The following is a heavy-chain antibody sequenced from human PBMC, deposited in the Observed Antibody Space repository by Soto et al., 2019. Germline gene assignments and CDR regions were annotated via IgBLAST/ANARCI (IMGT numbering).Heavy chain of an antibody. CDR1: GFTFSGYW. CDR3: ARLYADASTFDY. CDR2: INQDGSQT. D-gene: IGHD2-2*01. Sequence: GGSLRLSCAASGFTFSGYWMTWVRQAPGKGLEWVASINQDGSQTHYVDSGKGRFTVSRSNAENSLYLQMNSLRAEDTAMYYCARLYADASTFDYWGHGALVTVSS. J-gene: IGHJ4*01. V-gene: IGHV3-7*03.